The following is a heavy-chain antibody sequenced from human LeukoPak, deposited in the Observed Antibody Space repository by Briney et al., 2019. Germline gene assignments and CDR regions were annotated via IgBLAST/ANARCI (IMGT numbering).Heavy chain of an antibody. Sequence: PGGSLRLSCAASGFTVSSNYMSWVRQAPGKGLEWVSVIYSGGSTYYADSVKGRFTISRDNSKNTLYLQMNSLRAEDTAVYYCARDLAVAGPAEYFQHWGQGTLVTVSS. CDR3: ARDLAVAGPAEYFQH. CDR2: IYSGGST. V-gene: IGHV3-66*01. J-gene: IGHJ1*01. CDR1: GFTVSSNY. D-gene: IGHD6-19*01.